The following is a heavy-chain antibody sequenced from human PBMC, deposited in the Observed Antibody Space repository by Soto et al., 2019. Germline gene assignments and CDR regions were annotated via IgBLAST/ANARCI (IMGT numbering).Heavy chain of an antibody. D-gene: IGHD6-13*01. CDR2: INSDGSST. V-gene: IGHV3-74*01. Sequence: GGSLRLSXAASGFTFSVYWIHWVRQAPGKGLVWVSRINSDGSSTTYADSVKGRFTISRDNAKNTLYLQMNGLRAEDTAVYYCARGFSSSWYVVYWGQGTLVTVSS. CDR3: ARGFSSSWYVVY. CDR1: GFTFSVYW. J-gene: IGHJ4*02.